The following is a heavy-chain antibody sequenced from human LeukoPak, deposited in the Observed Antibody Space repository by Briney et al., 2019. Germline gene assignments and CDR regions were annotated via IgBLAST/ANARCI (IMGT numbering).Heavy chain of an antibody. V-gene: IGHV1-2*02. J-gene: IGHJ5*02. CDR3: ARFFSGYDSGWFDP. CDR2: INPSSGGT. Sequence: ASVKVSCKASGYTFTSYYMHWVRQAPGQGLEWVGWINPSSGGTNYAQKFQGRVTMTRDTSISTAYMELRRLRSDDTAVYYCARFFSGYDSGWFDPWGQGTLVTVSS. CDR1: GYTFTSYY. D-gene: IGHD5-12*01.